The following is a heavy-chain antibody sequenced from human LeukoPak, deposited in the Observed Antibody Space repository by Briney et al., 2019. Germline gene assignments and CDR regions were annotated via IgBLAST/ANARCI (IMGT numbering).Heavy chain of an antibody. CDR2: INHSGST. CDR1: GGPFSDYY. CDR3: ARDGVMGTFDY. J-gene: IGHJ4*02. Sequence: SETLSLTCAVYGGPFSDYYWSWIRQPPGKGLEWIGKINHSGSTNYRPSLKSRVTISIDTSKNQFSLKLKSMTAADTAVYYCARDGVMGTFDYWGQGTLVTVSS. D-gene: IGHD3-16*01. V-gene: IGHV4-34*01.